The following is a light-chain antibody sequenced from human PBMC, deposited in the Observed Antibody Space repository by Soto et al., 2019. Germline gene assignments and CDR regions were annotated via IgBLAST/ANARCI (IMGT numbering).Light chain of an antibody. CDR2: RAS. CDR3: QQYNNWPRT. V-gene: IGKV3-15*01. CDR1: QSVTSN. J-gene: IGKJ1*01. Sequence: EIVMTQSPATLSVSPGERVTLHCRASQSVTSNLAWYHHKPGQSPRLLIYRASTRATGIPARFSGNGSGTEFTLTISSLQSEDFAVYYCQQYNNWPRTFGQGTKVDI.